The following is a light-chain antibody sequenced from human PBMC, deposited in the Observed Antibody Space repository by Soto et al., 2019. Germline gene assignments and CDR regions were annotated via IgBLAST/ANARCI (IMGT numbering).Light chain of an antibody. CDR2: DAS. Sequence: EIVLTQSPGTLSLSPGDRATLSCRASQSVSDQKLAWYQQLPGQAPRLLIYDASTRATGIPSRFSGSGSETDFTLTISRLEPRDFALYYCQQYGNSPLTFGGGTKVDIK. V-gene: IGKV3-20*01. J-gene: IGKJ4*01. CDR1: QSVSDQK. CDR3: QQYGNSPLT.